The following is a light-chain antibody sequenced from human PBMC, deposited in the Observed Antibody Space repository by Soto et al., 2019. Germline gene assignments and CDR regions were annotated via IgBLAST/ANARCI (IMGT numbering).Light chain of an antibody. CDR1: TGAVTSSHY. Sequence: QTVVTQEPSLTVSPGGTVTLTCGSSTGAVTSSHYPYWFQQKPGQAPTTLIYDTSNKHSWTPARFSGSLLGGKGAPTLSGARHEDEAIYYPLLSCDKAILFGGGTKVTVL. J-gene: IGLJ2*01. CDR2: DTS. V-gene: IGLV7-46*01. CDR3: LLSCDKAIL.